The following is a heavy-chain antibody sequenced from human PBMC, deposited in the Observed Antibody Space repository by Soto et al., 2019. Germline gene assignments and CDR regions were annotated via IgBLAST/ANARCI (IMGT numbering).Heavy chain of an antibody. J-gene: IGHJ4*02. D-gene: IGHD5-12*01. CDR1: GGTFSSYT. CDR2: IIPILGIA. V-gene: IGHV1-69*02. Sequence: QVQLVQSGAEVKKPGSSVKVSCKASGGTFSSYTINWVRQAPGQGLEWMGKIIPILGIANYAQKFQGRVTITADKSTSTAYRELSSLRSEDTAVYYCARGKGGYDDYFDYWGQGTLVTVSS. CDR3: ARGKGGYDDYFDY.